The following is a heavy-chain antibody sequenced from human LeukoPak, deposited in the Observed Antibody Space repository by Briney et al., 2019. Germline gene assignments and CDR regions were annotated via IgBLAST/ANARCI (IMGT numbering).Heavy chain of an antibody. D-gene: IGHD3-9*01. CDR2: IYHSGSS. CDR3: ARGRTPSLRYFDWLGAYYFDY. Sequence: PSETLSLTCIVSGYSISSGYYWGWIRQPPGKGLEWIGNIYHSGSSYYYPSLKSRVTISIDTSKNQFSLKLSSVTAADTAVYYCARGRTPSLRYFDWLGAYYFDYWGQGTLVTVSS. V-gene: IGHV4-38-2*02. J-gene: IGHJ4*02. CDR1: GYSISSGYY.